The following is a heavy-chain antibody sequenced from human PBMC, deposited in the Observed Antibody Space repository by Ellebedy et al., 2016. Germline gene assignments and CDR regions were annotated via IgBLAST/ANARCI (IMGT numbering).Heavy chain of an antibody. CDR2: ISGDGGST. CDR1: RFSFSNFF. CDR3: ARDMQYQLLSGYYYYGMDV. D-gene: IGHD2-2*01. J-gene: IGHJ6*02. V-gene: IGHV3-23*01. Sequence: GESLKISXATSRFSFSNFFMSWVRQTPGKGLEWVATISGDGGSTNFADSVKGRFTISRDNSKNTVYLQMNSLRAEDTAVYYCARDMQYQLLSGYYYYGMDVWGQGTTVTVSS.